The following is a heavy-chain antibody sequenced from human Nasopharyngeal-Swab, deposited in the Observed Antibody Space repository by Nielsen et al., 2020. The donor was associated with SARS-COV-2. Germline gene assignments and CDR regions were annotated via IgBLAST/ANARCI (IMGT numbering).Heavy chain of an antibody. J-gene: IGHJ6*02. V-gene: IGHV4-34*01. D-gene: IGHD2-2*01. CDR2: INHSGST. CDR3: ARGPVGYCSSTSCYEGRGYYGMDV. Sequence: SETLSLTCAVYGGSFSGYYWSWIRQPPGKGLEWIGEINHSGSTNYNPSLKSRATISVDTSKNQFSLKLSTVTAADTAVYYCARGPVGYCSSTSCYEGRGYYGMDVWGQGTTVTVSS. CDR1: GGSFSGYY.